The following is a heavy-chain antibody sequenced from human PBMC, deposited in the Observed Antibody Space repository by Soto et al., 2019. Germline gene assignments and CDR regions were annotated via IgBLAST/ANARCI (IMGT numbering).Heavy chain of an antibody. CDR3: AKVDYYGSGNYYSQLDY. J-gene: IGHJ4*02. Sequence: EVQLLESGGGLVQPGGSLRLSCAASGFTFSIYGMNWVRQTPGKGLEWVSAISGSGDTTYYADSVKGRFTISRDNSKNTLFLQMNSLRAEDSAVYYCAKVDYYGSGNYYSQLDYWGQGTLVTVSS. CDR2: ISGSGDTT. V-gene: IGHV3-23*01. D-gene: IGHD3-10*01. CDR1: GFTFSIYG.